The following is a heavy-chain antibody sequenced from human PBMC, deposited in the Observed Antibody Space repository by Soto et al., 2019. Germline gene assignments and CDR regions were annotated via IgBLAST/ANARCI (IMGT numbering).Heavy chain of an antibody. Sequence: QVQLAESGGGVVQPGRTLRLSCAASGFTFSNYVMHWVRQAPGKGLEWVAVIAYDGTNKYYADSVKGRFTISRDSSKNTLHLEMSNLKRQDTAAYYRAKSRESLAGLIDAIFSQYYYYQYGIDVLGQGTTVSVPS. CDR3: AKSRESLAGLIDAIFSQYYYYQYGIDV. V-gene: IGHV3-30*18. CDR1: GFTFSNYV. J-gene: IGHJ6*02. D-gene: IGHD2-21*01. CDR2: IAYDGTNK.